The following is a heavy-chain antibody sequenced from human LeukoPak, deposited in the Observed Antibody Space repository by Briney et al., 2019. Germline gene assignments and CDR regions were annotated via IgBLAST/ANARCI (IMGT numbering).Heavy chain of an antibody. J-gene: IGHJ5*02. CDR3: ARNPTLVRGVPNWFDP. CDR1: GFTFDDYA. Sequence: PGGSLRLSCAASGFTFDDYAMHWVRQAPGKGLEWVSGISWNSGSIGYADSVKGRFTISRDNSKNTLYLQMNSLRAEDTAVYYCARNPTLVRGVPNWFDPWGQGTLVTVSS. CDR2: ISWNSGSI. V-gene: IGHV3-9*01. D-gene: IGHD3-10*01.